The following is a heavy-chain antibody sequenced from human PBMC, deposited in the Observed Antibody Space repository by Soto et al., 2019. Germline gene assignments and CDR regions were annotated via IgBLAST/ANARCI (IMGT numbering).Heavy chain of an antibody. CDR3: AKDLAWFNATSDAFDI. V-gene: IGHV3-23*01. Sequence: GGSLRLSCAASGFTFSSYAMSWVRQAPGKGLEWVSAISGSGGSTYYADSVKGRFTISRDNSKNTLYLQMNSLRAEDTAVYYCAKDLAWFNATSDAFDIWGQGTMVTVSS. J-gene: IGHJ3*02. D-gene: IGHD3-9*01. CDR2: ISGSGGST. CDR1: GFTFSSYA.